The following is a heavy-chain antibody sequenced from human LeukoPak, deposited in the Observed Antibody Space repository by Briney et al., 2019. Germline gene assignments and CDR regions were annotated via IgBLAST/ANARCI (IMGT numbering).Heavy chain of an antibody. CDR1: GGSIRSGGYY. D-gene: IGHD3-22*01. V-gene: IGHV4-30-4*08. CDR2: IYYSGST. Sequence: PSQTLSLTCTVSGGSIRSGGYYWSWIRQHPGKGLEWIGYIYYSGSTYYNPSLKSRVTMSADTSKNQLSLKLSSVTAADTAVYYCARPYYYDSRIDPWGPGTLVTVSS. J-gene: IGHJ5*02. CDR3: ARPYYYDSRIDP.